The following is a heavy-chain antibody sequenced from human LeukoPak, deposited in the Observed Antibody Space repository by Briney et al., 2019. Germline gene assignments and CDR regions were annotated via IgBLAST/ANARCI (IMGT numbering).Heavy chain of an antibody. D-gene: IGHD3-10*01. V-gene: IGHV1-18*04. CDR3: ARSPSAYYYGSGSNYYFDY. CDR2: ISAYNGNT. CDR1: GYTFTGYY. J-gene: IGHJ4*02. Sequence: GASVKVSCKASGYTFTGYYMHWVRQAPGQGLEWMGWISAYNGNTNYAQKLQGRVTMTTDTSTSTAYMELRSLRSDDTAVYYCARSPSAYYYGSGSNYYFDYWGQGTLVTVSS.